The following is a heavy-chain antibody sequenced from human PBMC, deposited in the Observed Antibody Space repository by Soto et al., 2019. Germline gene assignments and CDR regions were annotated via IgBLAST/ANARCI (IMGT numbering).Heavy chain of an antibody. CDR2: TYYRSKWYN. D-gene: IGHD3-10*01. CDR1: GGRVSXNSAA. J-gene: IGHJ4*02. V-gene: IGHV6-1*01. CDR3: ARGHYYGSGSSIAVAGTRLDY. Sequence: PSQTLSLTCAISGGRVSXNSAACNWIRQSPSRGLEWLGRTYYRSKWYNDYAVSVKSRITINPDTSKNQFSLQLNSVTPEDTAVYYCARGHYYGSGSSIAVAGTRLDYWGQGTLLTVSS.